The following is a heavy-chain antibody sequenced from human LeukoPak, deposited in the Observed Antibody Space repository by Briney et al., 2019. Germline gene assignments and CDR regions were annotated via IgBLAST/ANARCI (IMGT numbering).Heavy chain of an antibody. Sequence: ASVKVSCKASGYTFTSYDINLVRQATGRGLEWMGWMNPNSGNTGYAQKFQGRVTITRNTSISTAYMELSSLRSEDTAMYYCARGWVGGADDFDIWGQGTMVTVSS. D-gene: IGHD3-10*01. CDR1: GYTFTSYD. CDR2: MNPNSGNT. V-gene: IGHV1-8*03. J-gene: IGHJ3*02. CDR3: ARGWVGGADDFDI.